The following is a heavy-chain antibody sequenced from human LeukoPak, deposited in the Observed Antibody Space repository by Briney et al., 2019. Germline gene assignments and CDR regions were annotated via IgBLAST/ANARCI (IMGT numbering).Heavy chain of an antibody. CDR2: ISYDGKNI. CDR1: GFTFRSAW. V-gene: IGHV3-30*18. CDR3: AKTYSRESGYDFFFHY. J-gene: IGHJ4*02. D-gene: IGHD5-12*01. Sequence: GGSLRLSCVASGFTFRSAWMNWVRQAPGKGLDWVSAISYDGKNIHYADSVKGRFTISRDNSRNTVYLQMNSLRVEDTAVYYCAKTYSRESGYDFFFHYWGQGTRVTVSS.